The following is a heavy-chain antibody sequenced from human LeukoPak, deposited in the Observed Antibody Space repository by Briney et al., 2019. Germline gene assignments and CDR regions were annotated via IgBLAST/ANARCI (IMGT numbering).Heavy chain of an antibody. CDR1: GFTVSSNY. J-gene: IGHJ4*02. CDR2: IYSGGST. CDR3: ARTWGRDYADFDY. V-gene: IGHV3-66*01. D-gene: IGHD3-16*01. Sequence: GGSLRLSCAASGFTVSSNYMSWVRQAPRKGLEWVSVIYSGGSTYYADSVKGRFTISRDNSKTTLYLQMNSLRAEDTAVYYCARTWGRDYADFDYWGQGTLVTVSS.